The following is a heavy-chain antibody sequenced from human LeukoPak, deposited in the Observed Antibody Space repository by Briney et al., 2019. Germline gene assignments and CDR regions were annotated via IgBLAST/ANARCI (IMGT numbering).Heavy chain of an antibody. CDR1: GGTFSSYA. D-gene: IGHD3-22*01. V-gene: IGHV1-69*05. Sequence: SVKVSCQASGGTFSSYAIGWVRQAPGQGLEWMGGIIPIFGTANYAQKFQGRVTITTDESTSTAYMELTSLRSEDTPVYYCARHSPTYSYDSSGHYYQHWGQETLVTVSS. J-gene: IGHJ1*01. CDR3: ARHSPTYSYDSSGHYYQH. CDR2: IIPIFGTA.